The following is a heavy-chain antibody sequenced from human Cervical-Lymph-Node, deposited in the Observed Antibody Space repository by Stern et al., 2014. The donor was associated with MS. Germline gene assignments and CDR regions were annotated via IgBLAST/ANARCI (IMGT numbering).Heavy chain of an antibody. D-gene: IGHD3-3*01. J-gene: IGHJ4*02. V-gene: IGHV4-34*01. CDR3: ARVTFRSGLHY. CDR1: GGSFSGYY. CDR2: INPSGSH. Sequence: QVQLQQWGAGLLKPSETLSLTCAVYGGSFSGYYWSWIRQPPGKGLERVGEINPSGSHNSKPSPKSRVTILVATSQNKTSLKLSSVTAADTAVYYCARVTFRSGLHYWGQGTLVTVSS.